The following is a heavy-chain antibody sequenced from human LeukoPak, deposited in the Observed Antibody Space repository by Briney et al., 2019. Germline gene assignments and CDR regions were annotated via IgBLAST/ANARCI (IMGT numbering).Heavy chain of an antibody. V-gene: IGHV4-38-2*01. J-gene: IGHJ4*02. D-gene: IGHD3-9*01. CDR1: GYSICSGYY. CDR2: IYHSGST. CDR3: ARNTGLRYFDY. Sequence: NPSETLSLTCAVSGYSICSGYYWGWIRQPPGKGLEWIGSIYHSGSTYYNPSLKSRVTISVDTSKNQFSLKLSSVTAADTAVYYCARNTGLRYFDYWGQGTLVTVSS.